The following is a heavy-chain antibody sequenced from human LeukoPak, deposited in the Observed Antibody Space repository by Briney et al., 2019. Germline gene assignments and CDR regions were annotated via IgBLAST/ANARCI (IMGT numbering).Heavy chain of an antibody. CDR1: GGSISSYY. CDR3: ARAPGYCSGGSCYGGEFDY. V-gene: IGHV4-30-4*01. D-gene: IGHD2-15*01. Sequence: SETLSLTCTVSGGSISSYYWSWIRQPPGKGLEWIGCIYYSGSTYYNPSLKSRVTISVDTSKNQFSLNLNSVTAADTAVYYCARAPGYCSGGSCYGGEFDYWGQGTLVTVSS. J-gene: IGHJ4*02. CDR2: IYYSGST.